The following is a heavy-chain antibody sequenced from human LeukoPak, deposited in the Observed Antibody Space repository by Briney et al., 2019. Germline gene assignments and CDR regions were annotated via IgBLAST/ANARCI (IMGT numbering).Heavy chain of an antibody. CDR1: GFTFSSYA. CDR3: AKDTEMATIGFDYFDY. Sequence: GGSLRLSCAASGFTFSSYAMSWVRQAPGKGLEWVSAISGSGGSTYYADSVKGRFTISRDNSKNTLYLQMNSLRAEDTAVYYCAKDTEMATIGFDYFDYWGQGTLVTVSS. CDR2: ISGSGGST. V-gene: IGHV3-23*01. J-gene: IGHJ4*02. D-gene: IGHD5-24*01.